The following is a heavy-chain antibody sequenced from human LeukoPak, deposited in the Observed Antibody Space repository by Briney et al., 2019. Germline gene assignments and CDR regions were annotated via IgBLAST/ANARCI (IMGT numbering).Heavy chain of an antibody. J-gene: IGHJ5*02. D-gene: IGHD6-13*01. Sequence: SVKVSCKASRGTFSSYAISWVRQAPGQGLEWMGGIIPIFGTANYAQKFQGRVTITADESTSTAYMELSSLRSEDTAVYYCARPVDGYSSSWYWFDPWGQGTLVTVSS. CDR2: IIPIFGTA. CDR1: RGTFSSYA. CDR3: ARPVDGYSSSWYWFDP. V-gene: IGHV1-69*01.